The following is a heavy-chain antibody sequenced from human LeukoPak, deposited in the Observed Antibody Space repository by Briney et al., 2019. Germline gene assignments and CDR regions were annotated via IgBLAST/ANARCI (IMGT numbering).Heavy chain of an antibody. CDR3: ARDPYYDSSGYLAEIDY. J-gene: IGHJ4*02. Sequence: ASVKVSCKASGYTFTSYYMHWVRQAPGQGLEWMGIINPSGGSTSYAQKFQGRVTMTRDTSTSTVYMEPSSLRSEDTAVYYCARDPYYDSSGYLAEIDYWGQGTLVTVSS. CDR2: INPSGGST. V-gene: IGHV1-46*01. CDR1: GYTFTSYY. D-gene: IGHD3-22*01.